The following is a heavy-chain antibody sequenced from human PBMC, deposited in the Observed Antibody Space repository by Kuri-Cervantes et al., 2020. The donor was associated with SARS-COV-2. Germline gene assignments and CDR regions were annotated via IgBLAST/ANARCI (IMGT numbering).Heavy chain of an antibody. CDR1: GGSISSYY. CDR3: ARELGLTTVNWFDP. Sequence: SETLSLTCTVSGGSISSYYWSWFRQPPGKGLEWIGYIYYSGSTNYNPSLKSRVTISVDTSKNQFSLKLSSVTAADTAVYYCARELGLTTVNWFDPWGQGTPGTVSS. CDR2: IYYSGST. V-gene: IGHV4-59*01. D-gene: IGHD4-17*01. J-gene: IGHJ5*02.